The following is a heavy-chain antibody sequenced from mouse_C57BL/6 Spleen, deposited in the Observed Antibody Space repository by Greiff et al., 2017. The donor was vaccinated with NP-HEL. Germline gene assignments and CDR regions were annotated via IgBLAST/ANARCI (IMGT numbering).Heavy chain of an antibody. V-gene: IGHV1-52*01. CDR2: IDPSDSEP. D-gene: IGHD1-1*02. Sequence: QVQLQQPGAELVRPGSSVKLSCKASGYTFTSYWMHWVKQRPIQGLEWIGNIDPSDSEPHYNQQFKDKATLTVDKSSSTAYMQLSSLTSEDSAVYYCARGDGGSPKYFDVWGTGTTVTVSS. CDR1: GYTFTSYW. CDR3: ARGDGGSPKYFDV. J-gene: IGHJ1*03.